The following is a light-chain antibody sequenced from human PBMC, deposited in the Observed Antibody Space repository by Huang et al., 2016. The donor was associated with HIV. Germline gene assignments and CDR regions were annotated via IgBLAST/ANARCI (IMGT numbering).Light chain of an antibody. V-gene: IGKV1-NL1*01. Sequence: DIQMTQSPSSLSASVGDRITITCRASQDISNSLAWYQQKPGKAPKLLLHTASSLGGGVPARFSGSGSGTHYTLTISGLLPEDFATYYCQQYYDTRYTFGQGTKLEI. CDR1: QDISNS. J-gene: IGKJ2*01. CDR2: TAS. CDR3: QQYYDTRYT.